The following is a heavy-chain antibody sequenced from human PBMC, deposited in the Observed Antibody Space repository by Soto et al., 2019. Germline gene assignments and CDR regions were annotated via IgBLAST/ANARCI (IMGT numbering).Heavy chain of an antibody. D-gene: IGHD1-7*01. CDR3: GRDFGTGFDP. Sequence: SETLSLTCTVSGGSISSKYWSWIRQPPGKGLEWIGYIYYSGSTNYNPSLKSRVTISVDTSKNQFSLKLSAVTAADTAVYYGGRDFGTGFDPWGQGTLVTVSS. CDR1: GGSISSKY. V-gene: IGHV4-59*01. J-gene: IGHJ5*02. CDR2: IYYSGST.